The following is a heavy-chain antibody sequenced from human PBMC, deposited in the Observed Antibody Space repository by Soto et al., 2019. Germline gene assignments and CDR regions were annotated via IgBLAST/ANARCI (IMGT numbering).Heavy chain of an antibody. CDR2: MNLNGRNT. CDR3: ARVPRGSRYFYYLDV. D-gene: IGHD3-16*01. V-gene: IGHV1-8*01. Sequence: QVQLVQSGAEVKKPGASVKVSCKASGDTFTGDEITWVRQATGQGLEWMGWMNLNGRNTGYAQTFQGRVSMTGNPSISTAYRELSSLRSEDTAVYYCARVPRGSRYFYYLDVWGKGTTVIVSS. J-gene: IGHJ6*03. CDR1: GDTFTGDE.